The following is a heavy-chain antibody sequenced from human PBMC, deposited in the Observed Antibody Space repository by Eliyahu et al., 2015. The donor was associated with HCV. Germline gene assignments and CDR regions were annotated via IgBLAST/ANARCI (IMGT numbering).Heavy chain of an antibody. J-gene: IGHJ3*02. D-gene: IGHD4/OR15-4a*01. V-gene: IGHV1-2*02. Sequence: QVQLVQSGAEVKKPGASVKVSCKASGYTFTGYHMHWVRQAPGQGLELMGWINPNSGGTKYAQKFQGRVTMTRDTSINTAYMELSRLTSDDTAVYYCARGDYGVGFDIWGQETMVTVFS. CDR3: ARGDYGVGFDI. CDR2: INPNSGGT. CDR1: GYTFTGYH.